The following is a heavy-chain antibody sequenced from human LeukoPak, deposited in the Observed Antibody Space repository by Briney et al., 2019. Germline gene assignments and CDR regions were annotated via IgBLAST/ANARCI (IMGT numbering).Heavy chain of an antibody. CDR1: GGSISNYY. CDR2: IYYSGST. V-gene: IGHV4-59*01. D-gene: IGHD1-26*01. CDR3: ARDSGGSRLLGY. Sequence: PSETLSLTCTVSGGSISNYYWSWIRQPPGQGLEWIAYIYYSGSTDYNPSLKSRVTMSVDTSKNHFSLILSSVTAADTAVYYCARDSGGSRLLGYWGQGTLVTVSS. J-gene: IGHJ4*02.